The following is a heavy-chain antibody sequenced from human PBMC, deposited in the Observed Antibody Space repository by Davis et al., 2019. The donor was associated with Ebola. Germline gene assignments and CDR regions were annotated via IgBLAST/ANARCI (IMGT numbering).Heavy chain of an antibody. Sequence: GGSLRLSCAASAFTFSSYSMNWVRQAPGKGLEWVSSISSSSSYIYYADSVKGRFTISRDNAKNSLYLQMNSLRAEDTAVYYCARVSDILTGYSPDYWGQGTLVTVSS. J-gene: IGHJ4*02. CDR2: ISSSSSYI. V-gene: IGHV3-21*01. CDR1: AFTFSSYS. D-gene: IGHD3-9*01. CDR3: ARVSDILTGYSPDY.